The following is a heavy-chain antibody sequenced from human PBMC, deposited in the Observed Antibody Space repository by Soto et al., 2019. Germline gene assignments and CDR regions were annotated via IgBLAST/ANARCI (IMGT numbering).Heavy chain of an antibody. V-gene: IGHV1-24*01. CDR3: ATAAGFNYYYYTDV. CDR1: GYTLTELS. D-gene: IGHD6-13*01. Sequence: ASVKVSCKVSGYTLTELSMHWVRQAPGKGLEWMGGFDPEDGETIYAQKFQGRVTMTEDTSTDTAYMELSSLRSEDTAVYYCATAAGFNYYYYTDVWGKGTTVTVSS. J-gene: IGHJ6*03. CDR2: FDPEDGET.